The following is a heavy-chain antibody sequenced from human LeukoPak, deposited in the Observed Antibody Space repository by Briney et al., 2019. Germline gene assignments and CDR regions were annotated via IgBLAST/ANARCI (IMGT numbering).Heavy chain of an antibody. CDR1: GYTFGTSS. D-gene: IGHD1-1*01. CDR3: TRVRNSNNWWGPFDI. J-gene: IGHJ3*02. V-gene: IGHV1-18*01. Sequence: GASVKVSCKAFGYTFGTSSITWVRQAPGQRLEWMGWISPNTGNTHYAQGVHGRVTMTTDTSRSTAYMELRSPRSDDTAVYYCTRVRNSNNWWGPFDIWGQGTMVTVSS. CDR2: ISPNTGNT.